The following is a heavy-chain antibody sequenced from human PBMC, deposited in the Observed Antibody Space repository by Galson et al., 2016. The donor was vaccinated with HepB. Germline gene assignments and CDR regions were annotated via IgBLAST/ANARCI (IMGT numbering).Heavy chain of an antibody. CDR2: ISMSGNCR. Sequence: SLRLSCAASGFTFNNYGMTWVRQAPGKGLEGVSSISMSGNCRDYAESVKGRFTISRDDSRSMLFLEMNGLKAEDTGVYYCVRGSTAPDVWGKGATVTVSS. D-gene: IGHD3-16*01. J-gene: IGHJ6*04. V-gene: IGHV3-23*01. CDR3: VRGSTAPDV. CDR1: GFTFNNYG.